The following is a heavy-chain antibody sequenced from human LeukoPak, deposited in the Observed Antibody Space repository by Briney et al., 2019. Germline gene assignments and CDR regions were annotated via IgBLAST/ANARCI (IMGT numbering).Heavy chain of an antibody. D-gene: IGHD3-10*01. J-gene: IGHJ5*02. CDR3: ARDGSGTYWAYYNWFDP. CDR2: MNPNSGNA. Sequence: ASVKVSCKASGYTFTSYDINWVRQATGQGLEWMGWMNPNSGNAGYAQKFQGRVTMTRNTSISTAYMELSNLRPEDTAVYYCARDGSGTYWAYYNWFDPWGQGTLVTVSS. CDR1: GYTFTSYD. V-gene: IGHV1-8*01.